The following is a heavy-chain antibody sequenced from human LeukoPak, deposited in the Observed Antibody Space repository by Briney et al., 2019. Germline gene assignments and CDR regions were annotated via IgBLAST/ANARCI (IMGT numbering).Heavy chain of an antibody. D-gene: IGHD4-17*01. J-gene: IGHJ4*02. CDR1: GFTFSNYV. Sequence: GGSLRLSCASPGFTFSNYVLYWVRQAPGKGLEWVAGMSHDGSNIYYADPVKGRFTVSRDNSKNTLYLQMNSLRVEDTAVYSCAREGFGDYYFDYWGQGTLVTVSS. V-gene: IGHV3-30*14. CDR2: MSHDGSNI. CDR3: AREGFGDYYFDY.